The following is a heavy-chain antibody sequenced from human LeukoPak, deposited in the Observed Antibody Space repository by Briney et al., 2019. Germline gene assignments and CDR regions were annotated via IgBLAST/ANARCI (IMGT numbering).Heavy chain of an antibody. CDR2: IYYSGST. CDR1: GGSISSYY. D-gene: IGHD1-26*01. CDR3: ATGYSGSYYSDY. Sequence: SETLSLTCTVSGGSISSYYWSWIRQPPGKGLEWIGYIYYSGSTNYNPSLKSRVTISVDTSKNQFSLKLSSVTAADTAVYYRATGYSGSYYSDYWGQGTLVTVSS. J-gene: IGHJ4*02. V-gene: IGHV4-59*01.